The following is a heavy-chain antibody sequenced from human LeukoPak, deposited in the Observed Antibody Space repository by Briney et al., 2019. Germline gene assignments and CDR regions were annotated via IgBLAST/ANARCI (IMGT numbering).Heavy chain of an antibody. CDR3: ARSRAAMVTDFDY. Sequence: GESLKISCKGSGYSFTTYWIGWVRQMPGKGLEWMGIIYPGDSDTRYSPSFQGQVTISADKSISTAYLQWSSLKASDTAMFYCARSRAAMVTDFDYWGQGTLVTVSS. D-gene: IGHD5-18*01. CDR1: GYSFTTYW. CDR2: IYPGDSDT. J-gene: IGHJ4*02. V-gene: IGHV5-51*01.